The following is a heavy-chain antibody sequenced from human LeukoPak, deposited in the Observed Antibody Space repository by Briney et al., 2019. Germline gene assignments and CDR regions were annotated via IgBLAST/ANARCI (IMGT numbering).Heavy chain of an antibody. V-gene: IGHV3-21*05. Sequence: GGSLRLSCAASGFTFSSYSMNWVRQAPGKGLEWVSYISSSSSYTNYADSVKGRFTISRDNAKNSLYLQMNSLRAEDTAVYYCARDYSGDTASYFDYWGQGTLVTVSS. CDR3: ARDYSGDTASYFDY. J-gene: IGHJ4*02. D-gene: IGHD5-18*01. CDR1: GFTFSSYS. CDR2: ISSSSSYT.